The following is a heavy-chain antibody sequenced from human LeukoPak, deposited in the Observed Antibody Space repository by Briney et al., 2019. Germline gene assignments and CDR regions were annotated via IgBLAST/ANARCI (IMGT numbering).Heavy chain of an antibody. Sequence: GGSLRLSCAASGFTFSSYGMHWVRQAPGKGLEWVTFIRFDGSTKYYADSVKGRFIISRDNSKNMLYLQMNNLRAEDTAVYYCAKFIGSDWGLFDYWGQGTLVSVSS. CDR2: IRFDGSTK. V-gene: IGHV3-30*02. D-gene: IGHD3-9*01. CDR3: AKFIGSDWGLFDY. J-gene: IGHJ4*02. CDR1: GFTFSSYG.